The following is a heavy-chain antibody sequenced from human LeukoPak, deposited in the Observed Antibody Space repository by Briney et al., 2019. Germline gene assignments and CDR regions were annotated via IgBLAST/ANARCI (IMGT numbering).Heavy chain of an antibody. J-gene: IGHJ5*02. V-gene: IGHV3-21*01. CDR1: GFTFSSYS. CDR2: ISSSSSYI. CDR3: ARDRRGPPDWFDP. D-gene: IGHD3-10*01. Sequence: GGSLRLSCAASGFTFSSYSMNWVRQAPGKGLEWVSPISSSSSYIYYADSVKGRFTISRDNARNSLYLQMNSLRAEDTAVYYCARDRRGPPDWFDPWGQGTLVTVSS.